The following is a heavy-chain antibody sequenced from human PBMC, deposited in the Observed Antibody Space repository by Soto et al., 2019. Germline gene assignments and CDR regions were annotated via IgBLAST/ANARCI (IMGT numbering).Heavy chain of an antibody. Sequence: GESLKIACKASGYSFTNSWIGWVRQMPGKGLEWVGIIYPGDSQTRYSPSFQGQVTISADKSISSAYLQWSSLKASDTAMYYCARQKGYWGQGTLVTVSS. CDR3: ARQKGY. V-gene: IGHV5-51*01. J-gene: IGHJ4*02. CDR2: IYPGDSQT. CDR1: GYSFTNSW.